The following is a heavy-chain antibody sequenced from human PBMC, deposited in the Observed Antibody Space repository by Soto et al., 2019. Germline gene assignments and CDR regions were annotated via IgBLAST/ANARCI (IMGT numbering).Heavy chain of an antibody. J-gene: IGHJ4*02. Sequence: GSLRRTCAASGFSLSDHYRSWIRQAPGKGLEWVSFSSNSGTFTKYADSVKGRFTISRDNAKNSLYLQINSLRGEDTAISLCARSGDNYNVLEYWGPGTPVTVSS. CDR2: SSNSGTFT. CDR3: ARSGDNYNVLEY. V-gene: IGHV3-11*03. D-gene: IGHD3-10*02. CDR1: GFSLSDHY.